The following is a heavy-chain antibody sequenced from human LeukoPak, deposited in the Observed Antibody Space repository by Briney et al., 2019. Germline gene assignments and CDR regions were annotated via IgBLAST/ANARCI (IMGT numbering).Heavy chain of an antibody. Sequence: SVKVSCKASGGTFSSYAISWVRQAPGQGLEWMGGIIPIFGTANYAQKFQGRVTITTDESTSTAYMELSSLRSEGTAVYYCARDQSQPYYYDSSGYWNWFDPWGQGTLVTVSS. V-gene: IGHV1-69*05. CDR1: GGTFSSYA. CDR3: ARDQSQPYYYDSSGYWNWFDP. J-gene: IGHJ5*02. CDR2: IIPIFGTA. D-gene: IGHD3-22*01.